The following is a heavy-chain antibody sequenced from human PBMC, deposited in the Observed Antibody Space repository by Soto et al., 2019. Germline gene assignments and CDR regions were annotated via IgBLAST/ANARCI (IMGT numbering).Heavy chain of an antibody. Sequence: SETLSLTCTVSGSSISNYYWSWIRQPPGKGLEWIGYAYYSGSTKYNPSLKSRVTISVDMSKNQFSLKLSSVTAADTAVYYCARDRHYYDTSFGYWGQGTPVTVSS. J-gene: IGHJ4*02. CDR3: ARDRHYYDTSFGY. CDR2: AYYSGST. CDR1: GSSISNYY. V-gene: IGHV4-59*13. D-gene: IGHD3-22*01.